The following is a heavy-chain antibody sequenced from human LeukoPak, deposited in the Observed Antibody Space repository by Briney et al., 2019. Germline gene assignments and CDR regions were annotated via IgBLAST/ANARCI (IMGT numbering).Heavy chain of an antibody. CDR1: GYTFTSYY. Sequence: ASVKVSCKASGYTFTSYYMHWVRQAPGQGLEWMGIINPSGGSTSYAQKFQGRVTMTRDMSTSTVYMELSSLRSEDTAVYYCARDCYGSGDIDYWGQGTLVTASS. J-gene: IGHJ4*02. CDR2: INPSGGST. CDR3: ARDCYGSGDIDY. V-gene: IGHV1-46*01. D-gene: IGHD3-10*01.